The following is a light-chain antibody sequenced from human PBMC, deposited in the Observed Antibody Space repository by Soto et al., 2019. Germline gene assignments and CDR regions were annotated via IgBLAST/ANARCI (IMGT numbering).Light chain of an antibody. CDR1: SSNIGAGYD. Sequence: QSVLTQPPSVSGAPGQRVTISCTGSSSNIGAGYDVHWYQQLPGTAPKLLIYGNSNRPSGVPDRFSGSKSGTSASLAITGLQAEDEADYYCQSYDSSLSVVVFGGGTNVTV. CDR2: GNS. CDR3: QSYDSSLSVVV. J-gene: IGLJ2*01. V-gene: IGLV1-40*01.